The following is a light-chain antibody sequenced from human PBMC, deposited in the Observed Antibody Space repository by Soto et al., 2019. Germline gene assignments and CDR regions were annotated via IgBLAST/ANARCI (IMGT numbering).Light chain of an antibody. V-gene: IGKV3-15*01. J-gene: IGKJ2*01. CDR3: QQYNNWPRT. CDR1: QSVSSK. Sequence: EIVMTQSPATLSVSPGERATLSCRASQSVSSKLAWYQQKPGQAPRLLIHGASTRATGVPARLSGSGSGTEFTLTISSLQSEDFAVYYCQQYNNWPRTFGQGTKVDIK. CDR2: GAS.